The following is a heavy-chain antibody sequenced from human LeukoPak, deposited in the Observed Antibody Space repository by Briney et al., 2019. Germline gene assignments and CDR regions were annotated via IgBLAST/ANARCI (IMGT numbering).Heavy chain of an antibody. CDR1: AYTFTCYY. CDR2: INPNSGGT. V-gene: IGHV1-2*02. CDR3: ARDVSGSYRYNWFDP. D-gene: IGHD1-26*01. J-gene: IGHJ5*02. Sequence: ASVKVSCKASAYTFTCYYMHWVRQAPGQGLEGMGWINPNSGGTNYAQKFQGRVTMTRDTSISTAYMELSRLRSDDTAVYYCARDVSGSYRYNWFDPWGQGTLVTVSS.